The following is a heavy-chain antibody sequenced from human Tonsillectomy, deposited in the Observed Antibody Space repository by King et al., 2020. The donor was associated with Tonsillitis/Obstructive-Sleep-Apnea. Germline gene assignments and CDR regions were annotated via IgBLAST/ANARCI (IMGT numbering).Heavy chain of an antibody. CDR1: GDTFNNYA. J-gene: IGHJ4*02. D-gene: IGHD5-24*01. CDR2: FIPILGIG. CDR3: AREASDGYSYFGF. Sequence: QLVQSGAEVKKPGSSVKVSCKASGDTFNNYAVTWVRQAPGQGLEWMGRFIPILGIGNYAQKFQGRVTITADKSTTTAYMELSSLRSEDTAVYYCAREASDGYSYFGFWGQGTLVTVSS. V-gene: IGHV1-69*04.